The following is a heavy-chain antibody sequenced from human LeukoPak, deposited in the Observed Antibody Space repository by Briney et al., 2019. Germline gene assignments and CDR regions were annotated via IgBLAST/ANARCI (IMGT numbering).Heavy chain of an antibody. V-gene: IGHV4-4*07. J-gene: IGHJ3*02. Sequence: PSETLSLTCTVSGGSISSYYWSWIRQPAGKGLEWIGRIYTSGSTNYNPSLKSRVTMSVDTSKNQFSLKLSSMTAAETAVYYCARDAYCSSTSCYRTDAFDIWGQGTMVTVSS. D-gene: IGHD2-2*02. CDR2: IYTSGST. CDR3: ARDAYCSSTSCYRTDAFDI. CDR1: GGSISSYY.